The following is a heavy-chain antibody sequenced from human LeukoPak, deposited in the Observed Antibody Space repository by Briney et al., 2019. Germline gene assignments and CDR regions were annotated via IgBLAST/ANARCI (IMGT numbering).Heavy chain of an antibody. Sequence: PSGTLCLTCAVSGGSISSGGYSWSWIRQPPGKGLEWIGYIYHSGSTYYNSSLKSRVTISVDRSKNQFSLKLSSVTAADTAVYYCARVHTTGIWYAFDIWGQGTMVTVSS. CDR3: ARVHTTGIWYAFDI. D-gene: IGHD1-1*01. CDR1: GGSISSGGYS. CDR2: IYHSGST. V-gene: IGHV4-30-2*01. J-gene: IGHJ3*02.